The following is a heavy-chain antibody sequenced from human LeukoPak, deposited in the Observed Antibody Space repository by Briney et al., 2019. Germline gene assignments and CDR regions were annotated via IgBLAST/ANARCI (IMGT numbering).Heavy chain of an antibody. CDR1: AGSISSSSYH. CDR3: ARGYCSSTTCSGVGYMEV. Sequence: PSETLSLTCTVSAGSISSSSYHWGWLRQPPGKGLEWIGSISYSGSTYYNSSLKSRVAIAVDTSKNQFSLKLSSVTAADRAVYYCARGYCSSTTCSGVGYMEVWGKGTTVTVSS. D-gene: IGHD2-2*01. V-gene: IGHV4-39*01. J-gene: IGHJ6*03. CDR2: ISYSGST.